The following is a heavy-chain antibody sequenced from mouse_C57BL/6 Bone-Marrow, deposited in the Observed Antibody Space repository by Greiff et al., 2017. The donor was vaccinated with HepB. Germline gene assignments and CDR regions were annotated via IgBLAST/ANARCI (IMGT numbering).Heavy chain of an antibody. CDR1: GFSLTSYG. V-gene: IGHV2-2*01. J-gene: IGHJ4*01. Sequence: TVSGFSLTSYGVHWVRQSPGKSLEWLGVIWSGGSTNYNAAFISRLSISKDNSKSQVFFKMNSLQADYTAIYYCARSNYGTYAMDYWGQGTSVTVSS. CDR3: ARSNYGTYAMDY. D-gene: IGHD1-1*01. CDR2: IWSGGST.